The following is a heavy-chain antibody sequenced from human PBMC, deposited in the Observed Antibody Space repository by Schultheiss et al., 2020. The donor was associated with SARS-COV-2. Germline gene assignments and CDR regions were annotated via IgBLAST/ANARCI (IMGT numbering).Heavy chain of an antibody. V-gene: IGHV4-38-2*01. J-gene: IGHJ2*01. CDR1: GFTFDDYG. CDR3: ARTLPAGWYFDL. CDR2: IYHSGST. Sequence: GSLRLSCAASGFTFDDYGMSWVRQAPGKGLEWIGSIYHSGSTYYNPSLKSRVTISVDKSKNQFSLKLSSVTAADTAVYYCARTLPAGWYFDLWGRGTLVTVSS. D-gene: IGHD6-25*01.